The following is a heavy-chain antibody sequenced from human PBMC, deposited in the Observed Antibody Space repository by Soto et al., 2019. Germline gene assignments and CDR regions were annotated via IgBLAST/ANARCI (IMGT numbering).Heavy chain of an antibody. CDR1: GFTFSSYW. D-gene: IGHD2-2*01. CDR2: IKQDGSEK. Sequence: PGGSLRLSCAASGFTFSSYWMSWVRQAPGKGLEWVANIKQDGSEKYYVDSVKGRFTISRDNAKNSLYLQMNSLRAEDTAVYYCARGLAGRYCISTSCPYYYYIDFWGKGTTVTVSS. V-gene: IGHV3-7*01. J-gene: IGHJ6*03. CDR3: ARGLAGRYCISTSCPYYYYIDF.